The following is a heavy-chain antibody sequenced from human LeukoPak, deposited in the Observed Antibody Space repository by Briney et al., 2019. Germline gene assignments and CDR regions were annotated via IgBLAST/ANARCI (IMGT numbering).Heavy chain of an antibody. D-gene: IGHD5-12*01. V-gene: IGHV4-39*01. CDR2: MYYNGGT. Sequence: SETLSLTCTVSGGSISSSSPYCGWIRQPPGKGLEWIGSMYYNGGTYYNPSLKSRVTISVDTSKNQFSLRLSSVTAADTAVYYCARRGSGYDDNWFDPWGQGTLVTVSS. CDR3: ARRGSGYDDNWFDP. CDR1: GGSISSSSPY. J-gene: IGHJ5*02.